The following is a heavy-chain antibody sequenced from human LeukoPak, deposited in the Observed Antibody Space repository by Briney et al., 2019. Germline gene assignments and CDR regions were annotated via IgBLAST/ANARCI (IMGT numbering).Heavy chain of an antibody. J-gene: IGHJ4*02. V-gene: IGHV3-53*01. CDR1: GFTVSSNY. CDR2: IYSGGST. D-gene: IGHD3/OR15-3a*01. Sequence: GGSLRLSCAVSGFTVSSNYMSWVRQAPGKELEWVSVIYSGGSTYYADSAKGRFTISRDYSKNTLFLQMNSLRAEDTAIYYCARADGTGGPYDYWGQGTLVTVSS. CDR3: ARADGTGGPYDY.